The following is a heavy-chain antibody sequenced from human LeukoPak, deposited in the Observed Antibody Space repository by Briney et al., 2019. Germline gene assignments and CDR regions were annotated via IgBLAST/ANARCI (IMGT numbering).Heavy chain of an antibody. J-gene: IGHJ4*02. CDR3: ARRQSSGWYFDY. CDR1: GGSFSGYY. D-gene: IGHD6-19*01. V-gene: IGHV4-34*01. CDR2: INHSGST. Sequence: SETLSLTCAVYGGSFSGYYWSWIRQPPGKGLEWIGEINHSGSTNYNPSLKSRVTISVDTSKNQFSLKLSSVTAADTAVYYCARRQSSGWYFDYWGQGTLVTVSS.